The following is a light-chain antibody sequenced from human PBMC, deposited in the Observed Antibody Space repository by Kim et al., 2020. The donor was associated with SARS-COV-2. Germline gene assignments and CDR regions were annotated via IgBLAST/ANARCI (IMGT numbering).Light chain of an antibody. Sequence: SVPTACTAPRSAVGTYSHLSRHQQSPGTAPTVSTYVVSNRPSGVPDRFSGSKSGNKASLTISGLQAEDEAEYYCSSYTSSSTVVFGGGTQLTVL. J-gene: IGLJ2*01. CDR3: SSYTSSSTVV. CDR1: RSAVGTYSH. V-gene: IGLV2-18*02. CDR2: VVS.